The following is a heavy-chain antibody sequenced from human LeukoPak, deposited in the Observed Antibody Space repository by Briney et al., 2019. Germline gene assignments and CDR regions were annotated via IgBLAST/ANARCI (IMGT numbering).Heavy chain of an antibody. CDR3: ARDLPAQRLYCSSTSCPPFDY. Sequence: GASVKVSCKASGYTFTSYGISWVRQAPGQGLEWMGWISAYNGNTNYAQKLQGRVTMTTDTSTSTAYMELRSLRSDDTAVYYCARDLPAQRLYCSSTSCPPFDYWGQGTLVTVSS. CDR1: GYTFTSYG. CDR2: ISAYNGNT. D-gene: IGHD2-2*01. J-gene: IGHJ4*02. V-gene: IGHV1-18*01.